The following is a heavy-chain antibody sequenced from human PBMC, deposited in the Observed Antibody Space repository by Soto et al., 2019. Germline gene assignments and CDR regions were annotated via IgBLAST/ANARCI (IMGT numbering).Heavy chain of an antibody. CDR2: IYHSGST. CDR1: GGSFSGYY. V-gene: IGHV4-34*09. J-gene: IGHJ3*02. Sequence: SETLSLTCAVYGGSFSGYYWSWIRQHSGKGLEWIGYIYHSGSTNYNPSLKSRVTISVDTSKNQFSLKLSSVTAADTAVYYCARGAGYDAPDAFDIWGQGTMVTVSS. D-gene: IGHD5-12*01. CDR3: ARGAGYDAPDAFDI.